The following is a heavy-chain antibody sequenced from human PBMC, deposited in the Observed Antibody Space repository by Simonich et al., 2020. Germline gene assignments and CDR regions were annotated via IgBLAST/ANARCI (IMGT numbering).Heavy chain of an antibody. CDR3: ARDRAARYYYYYYMDV. J-gene: IGHJ6*03. D-gene: IGHD6-6*01. CDR2: TNPNSGGN. CDR1: GYTFTGYY. Sequence: QVQLVQSGAEVKKPGASVKVSCKASGYTFTGYYMHWGRQAPGQGLEGKGGTNPNSGGNKHAQKVQGRVTMTRYTSISTAYMELSRLRSDDTAVYYCARDRAARYYYYYYMDVWGKGTTVTVSS. V-gene: IGHV1-2*02.